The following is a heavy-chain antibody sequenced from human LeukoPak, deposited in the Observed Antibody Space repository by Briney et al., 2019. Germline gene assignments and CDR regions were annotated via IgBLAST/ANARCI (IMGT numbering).Heavy chain of an antibody. V-gene: IGHV4-34*01. CDR1: GGSFSGYY. CDR2: INHSGST. D-gene: IGHD2-15*01. CDR3: ARDRPDYSFDY. J-gene: IGHJ4*02. Sequence: SETLSLTCAVYGGSFSGYYWSWIRQPPGKGLEWIGEINHSGSTNYNPSLKSRVTISVDTSKNQFSLKLSSVTAADTAVYYCARDRPDYSFDYWGQGTLVTVSS.